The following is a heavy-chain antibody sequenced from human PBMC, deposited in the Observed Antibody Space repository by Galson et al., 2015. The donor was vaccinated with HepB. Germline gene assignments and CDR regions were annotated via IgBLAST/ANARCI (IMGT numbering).Heavy chain of an antibody. J-gene: IGHJ5*01. D-gene: IGHD5-18*01. Sequence: LRLSCAASGFAFDSHAMSWVRQAPGRGLEWISGITGKGDSTLYADSVKGRFTVSKDNSNNMLYLQMNSLRAEDAGLYFCAKGYGLFDSWGQGILVTVSS. V-gene: IGHV3-23*01. CDR1: GFAFDSHA. CDR2: ITGKGDST. CDR3: AKGYGLFDS.